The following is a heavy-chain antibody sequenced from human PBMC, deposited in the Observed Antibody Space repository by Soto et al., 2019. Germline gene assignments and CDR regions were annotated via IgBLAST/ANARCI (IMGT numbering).Heavy chain of an antibody. J-gene: IGHJ5*02. V-gene: IGHV1-46*01. Sequence: GASVKVSCKAIGYSFTSHYMHWVRQAPGQGLEWMGTIYPGGVNIGYAQKFKGRVTMTKDTSTSTVYMELNSLTSEDTAIYYCVRQSYTSGWSPWGQGTLVTVSS. CDR2: IYPGGVNI. D-gene: IGHD6-19*01. CDR3: VRQSYTSGWSP. CDR1: GYSFTSHY.